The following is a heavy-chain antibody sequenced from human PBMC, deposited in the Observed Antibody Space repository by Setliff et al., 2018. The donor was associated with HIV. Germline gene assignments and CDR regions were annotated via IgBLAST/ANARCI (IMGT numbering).Heavy chain of an antibody. V-gene: IGHV1-2*02. D-gene: IGHD5-12*01. CDR1: GYFFTAYY. CDR3: ARDNRTGYSGGWPLDY. CDR2: INPNTGGT. Sequence: ASVKVSCKASGYFFTAYYMHWVRQAPGQGLEWMAWINPNTGGTQYAQKFQGRVTVTRDTPISTAYMEIKKLTSDDTAAYYCARDNRTGYSGGWPLDYWGQGTVVTVSS. J-gene: IGHJ4*02.